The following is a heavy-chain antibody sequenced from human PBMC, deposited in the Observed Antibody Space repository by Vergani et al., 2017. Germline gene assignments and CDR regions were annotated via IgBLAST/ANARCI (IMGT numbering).Heavy chain of an antibody. CDR2: IYYSGST. V-gene: IGHV4-59*01. J-gene: IGHJ4*02. D-gene: IGHD6-19*01. Sequence: QVQLQESGPGLVKPSETLSLTCTVSGGSISSYYWSWIRQPPGKGLEWIGYIYYSGSTNYNPSLKSRVTRSVDTSKNQFSLKLSSVTAADTAVYYCARVGQWLPPPPYPYYFDYWGQGTLVTVSS. CDR3: ARVGQWLPPPPYPYYFDY. CDR1: GGSISSYY.